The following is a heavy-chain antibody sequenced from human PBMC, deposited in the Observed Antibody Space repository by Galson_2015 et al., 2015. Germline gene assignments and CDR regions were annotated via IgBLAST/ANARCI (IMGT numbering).Heavy chain of an antibody. D-gene: IGHD2-21*02. V-gene: IGHV3-9*01. CDR2: ISWNSGSI. CDR3: AGPLNCGGDYYSRSHFDY. CDR1: GFTFDDYA. J-gene: IGHJ4*02. Sequence: SLRLSCAASGFTFDDYAMHWVRHAPGKGVEWVSGISWNSGSICYADSVKGRFTISRDNAKNSLYLQMNSLRAEDTALYYCAGPLNCGGDYYSRSHFDYWGQGTLVTVSS.